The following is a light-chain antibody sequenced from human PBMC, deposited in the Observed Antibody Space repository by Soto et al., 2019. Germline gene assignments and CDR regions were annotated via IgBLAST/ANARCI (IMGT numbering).Light chain of an antibody. J-gene: IGKJ2*01. V-gene: IGKV3-20*01. Sequence: EIVLTQSPGTLSLSPGERAALSCRASQSVSSGHLAWYQQKPGQAPRLLIYAASSRATDIPDRFSGSGSGTDFTLTISRLEPEDLAVYYCQQYGSSPPYTFGQGTKLEIK. CDR3: QQYGSSPPYT. CDR2: AAS. CDR1: QSVSSGH.